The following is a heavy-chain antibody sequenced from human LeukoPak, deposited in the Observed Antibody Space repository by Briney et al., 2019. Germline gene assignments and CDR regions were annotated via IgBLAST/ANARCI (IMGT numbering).Heavy chain of an antibody. J-gene: IGHJ3*02. CDR2: IHYTGTT. CDR3: ATNRAGTYDRPFEI. Sequence: PSGTLSLTCAGSGGSISSSNWWSWVRQPPGKGLEWIGDIHYTGTTKFNPSLKSRVTISVDTSKNQFSVELSSVTATDTAVYFCATNRAGTYDRPFEIWGQGTMVTVSS. CDR1: GGSISSSNW. D-gene: IGHD1-26*01. V-gene: IGHV4-4*02.